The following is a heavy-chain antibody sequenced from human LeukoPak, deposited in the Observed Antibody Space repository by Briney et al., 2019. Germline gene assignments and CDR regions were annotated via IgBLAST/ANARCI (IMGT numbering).Heavy chain of an antibody. Sequence: GGSLRLSCAASGFTFSTYPMNWVRQAPGRGLEWVSYISSRSSTIYYADSVKGRFTISRDNAKNSLYLQMNSLRAEDTAVYYCARPAADCGGDCYWAFDYWGQGTLVTVSS. V-gene: IGHV3-48*01. D-gene: IGHD2-21*01. CDR3: ARPAADCGGDCYWAFDY. CDR1: GFTFSTYP. J-gene: IGHJ4*02. CDR2: ISSRSSTI.